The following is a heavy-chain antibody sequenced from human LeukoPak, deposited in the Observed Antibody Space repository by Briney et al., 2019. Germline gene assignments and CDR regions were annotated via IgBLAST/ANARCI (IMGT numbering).Heavy chain of an antibody. CDR2: IYYSGST. D-gene: IGHD6-19*01. CDR3: ARDSSGWPRDAFDI. Sequence: PSETLSLTCTVSGGSISSYYWSWIRQPPGKGLEWIGYIYYSGSTNYNPSLKSRVTISVDTSKNQFSLKLSSVTAADTAVYYCARDSSGWPRDAFDIWGQGTMVTVSS. V-gene: IGHV4-59*12. J-gene: IGHJ3*02. CDR1: GGSISSYY.